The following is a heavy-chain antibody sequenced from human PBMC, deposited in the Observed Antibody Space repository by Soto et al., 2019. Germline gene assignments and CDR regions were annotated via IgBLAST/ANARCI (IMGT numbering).Heavy chain of an antibody. CDR2: INPNSGGT. D-gene: IGHD3-22*01. CDR3: ARGPTIKYYYDSSGYSVNPVDY. V-gene: IGHV1-2*04. Sequence: ASVKVSCKASGYTFTGYYMHWVRQAPGQGLEWMGWINPNSGGTNYAQKFQGWVTMTRDTSTSTVYMELSSLRSEDTAVYYCARGPTIKYYYDSSGYSVNPVDYWGQGTLVTVSS. J-gene: IGHJ4*02. CDR1: GYTFTGYY.